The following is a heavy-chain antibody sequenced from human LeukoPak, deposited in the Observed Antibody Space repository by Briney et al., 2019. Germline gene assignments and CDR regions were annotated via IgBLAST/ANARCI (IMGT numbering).Heavy chain of an antibody. CDR3: ARVALIYGDYGYWFDP. CDR1: GGSISSGGYY. Sequence: PSQTLFLTCTVSGGSISSGGYYWSWIRQHPGKGLEWIGYIYYSGSTYYNPSLKSRVTISVDTSKNQFSLKLSSVTAADTAVYYCARVALIYGDYGYWFDPWGQGTLVTVSS. D-gene: IGHD4-17*01. CDR2: IYYSGST. J-gene: IGHJ5*02. V-gene: IGHV4-31*03.